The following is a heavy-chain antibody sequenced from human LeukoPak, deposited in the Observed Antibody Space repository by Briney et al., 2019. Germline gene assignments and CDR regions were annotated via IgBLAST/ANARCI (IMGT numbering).Heavy chain of an antibody. J-gene: IGHJ4*02. CDR1: GFTFSSFA. CDR3: ARAGDGYNLGYFDY. D-gene: IGHD5-24*01. V-gene: IGHV3-23*01. Sequence: GGSLRLSCAASGFTFSSFAMTWVRQAPGKGLEWISAVSSDGSTHYADSVKGRFTISRDNSKNTLYLQMNSLRAEDTAVYYCARAGDGYNLGYFDYWGQGTLVTVSS. CDR2: VSSDGST.